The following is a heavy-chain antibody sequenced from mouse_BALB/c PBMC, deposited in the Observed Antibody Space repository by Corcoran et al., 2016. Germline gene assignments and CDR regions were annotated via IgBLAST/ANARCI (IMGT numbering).Heavy chain of an antibody. CDR2: VNPYNGGT. D-gene: IGHD1-1*01. J-gene: IGHJ2*02. CDR3: AREGLTTVVARFDY. V-gene: IGHV1-19*01. CDR1: GYTFTDYY. Sequence: EVQLQQSGPELVKPGASVKMSCKASGYTFTDYYMEWVKQSHGESLEWIGRVNPYNGGTSYNQKFKGKATLTVDKSSSTAYMEVNSLTSEDSAVYYCAREGLTTVVARFDYWGQGTSLTVSS.